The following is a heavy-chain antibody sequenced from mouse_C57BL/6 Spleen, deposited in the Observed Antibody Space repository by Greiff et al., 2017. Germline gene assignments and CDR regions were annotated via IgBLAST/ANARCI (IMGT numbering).Heavy chain of an antibody. CDR2: IYPGDGDT. V-gene: IGHV1-80*01. CDR1: GYAFSSYW. D-gene: IGHD2-5*01. Sequence: VKLVESGAELVKPGASVKISCKASGYAFSSYWMNWVKQRPGKGLEWIGQIYPGDGDTNYNGKFKGKATLTADKSSSTAYMQLSSLTSEDSAVYFCARGGAYYSNYPWYFDVWGTGTTVTVSS. CDR3: ARGGAYYSNYPWYFDV. J-gene: IGHJ1*03.